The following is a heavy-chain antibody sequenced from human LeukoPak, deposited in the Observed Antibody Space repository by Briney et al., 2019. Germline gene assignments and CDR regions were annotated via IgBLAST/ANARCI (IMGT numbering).Heavy chain of an antibody. J-gene: IGHJ4*02. D-gene: IGHD1-1*01. CDR3: ARGLGEGYPDS. Sequence: SETPSLTCAVHGGSFSGFYWTWMRQPPGKGPEWIGEINHSRGTGYNPSLRSRVTISQDTSKNQFSLKLTSVTAADTAVYYCARGLGEGYPDSWGQGTLVIVSS. CDR1: GGSFSGFY. V-gene: IGHV4-34*01. CDR2: INHSRGT.